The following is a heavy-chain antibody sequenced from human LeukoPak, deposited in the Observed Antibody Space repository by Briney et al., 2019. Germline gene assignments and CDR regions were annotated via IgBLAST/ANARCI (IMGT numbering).Heavy chain of an antibody. CDR2: ISSSGSTI. V-gene: IGHV3-11*01. D-gene: IGHD6-6*01. J-gene: IGHJ5*02. CDR1: GFTFSDYY. CDR3: ARESCSSSQGCWFDP. Sequence: GGSLRLSCAASGFTFSDYYMSWIRQAPGKGLERVSYISSSGSTIYYADSVKGRFTISRDNAKNSLYLQMNSLRAEDTAVYYCARESCSSSQGCWFDPWGQGTLVAVSS.